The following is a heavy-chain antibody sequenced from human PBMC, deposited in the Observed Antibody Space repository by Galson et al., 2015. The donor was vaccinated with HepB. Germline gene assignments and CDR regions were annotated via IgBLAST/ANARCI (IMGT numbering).Heavy chain of an antibody. D-gene: IGHD6-19*01. CDR3: VKQVLGTVAGTILFDY. J-gene: IGHJ4*02. CDR1: GFTFSSYA. CDR2: ISSNGGST. Sequence: SLRLSCAASGFTFSSYAMHWVRQAPGKGLEYVSAISSNGGSTYYADSVKGRFTISRDNSKNTLYLQMSSLRAEDTAVYYCVKQVLGTVAGTILFDYWGQGTLVTVSS. V-gene: IGHV3-64D*06.